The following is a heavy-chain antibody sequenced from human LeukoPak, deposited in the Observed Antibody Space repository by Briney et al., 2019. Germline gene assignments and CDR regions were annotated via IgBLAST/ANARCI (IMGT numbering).Heavy chain of an antibody. CDR2: TVGSGPDT. J-gene: IGHJ4*02. CDR3: TKAPLRSCTGAFCYPFDC. V-gene: IGHV3-23*01. CDR1: GFTFTNHS. D-gene: IGHD2-8*02. Sequence: GGSLRLSCAASGFTFTNHSMSWVRQTPGNVLEWDSATVGSGPDTYHADSVKGRFTVSRDNSRNTLYLQMISVRVEDTAVYYCTKAPLRSCTGAFCYPFDCWGQGTLVTVSS.